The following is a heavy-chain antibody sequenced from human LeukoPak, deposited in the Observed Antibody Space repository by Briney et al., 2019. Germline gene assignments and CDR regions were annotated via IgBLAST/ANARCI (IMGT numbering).Heavy chain of an antibody. CDR3: ASQYDSSGYYGDY. D-gene: IGHD3-22*01. V-gene: IGHV3-7*01. CDR2: IKKDGSEK. CDR1: GFTFSSDW. Sequence: GGSLRLSCAASGFTFSSDWMSWVRQAPGKGLEWVANIKKDGSEKYYVDSVKGRFTISRDNAKNSLYLQMNSLRAEDTAVYYCASQYDSSGYYGDYWGQGTLVTVSS. J-gene: IGHJ4*02.